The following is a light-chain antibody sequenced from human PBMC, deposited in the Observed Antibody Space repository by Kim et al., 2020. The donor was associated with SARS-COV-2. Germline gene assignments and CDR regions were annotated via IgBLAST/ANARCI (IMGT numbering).Light chain of an antibody. CDR3: QQHGDSPPYT. CDR2: GGS. Sequence: EIVLTQSPGTLSLSPGDRAILSCRASQTIFNRYLAWYQHKAGQAPRLLIYGGSSRPTGIPDRFSGSGSGTDFTLTISRLEPDDSAMYYCQQHGDSPPYTFGLGTKLEIK. CDR1: QTIFNRY. J-gene: IGKJ2*01. V-gene: IGKV3-20*01.